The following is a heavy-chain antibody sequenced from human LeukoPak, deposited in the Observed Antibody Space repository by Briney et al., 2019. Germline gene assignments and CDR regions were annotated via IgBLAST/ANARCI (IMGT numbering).Heavy chain of an antibody. CDR3: ASGATGVYYYYMDV. V-gene: IGHV1-2*02. Sequence: ASVKVSCKASGYTFTGYCLHWVRQAPGQGLEWMGWINPNSGGTNYAQTFQGRVTMTRDTSISTAYMELSRLRSDDTAVYYCASGATGVYYYYMDVWGKGTTVTVSS. CDR2: INPNSGGT. CDR1: GYTFTGYC. D-gene: IGHD1-26*01. J-gene: IGHJ6*03.